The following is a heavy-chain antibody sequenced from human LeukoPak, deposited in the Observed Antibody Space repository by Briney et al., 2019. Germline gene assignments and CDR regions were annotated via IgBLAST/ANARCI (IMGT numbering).Heavy chain of an antibody. CDR3: VRLQLWNLDY. D-gene: IGHD5-18*01. CDR1: GFTFSGYA. CDR2: IYGGGST. Sequence: GRSLSLSCAASGFTFSGYAMYWVRQAPGKGLEWVSVIYGGGSTYYADSVKGRFTISRHSSKNTLYLQMNSLRTEDTAVYYCVRLQLWNLDYWGQGSLVTVSS. V-gene: IGHV3-53*04. J-gene: IGHJ4*02.